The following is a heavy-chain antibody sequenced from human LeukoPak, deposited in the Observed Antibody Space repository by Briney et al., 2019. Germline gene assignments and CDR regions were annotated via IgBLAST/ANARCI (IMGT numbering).Heavy chain of an antibody. D-gene: IGHD1-26*01. Sequence: SGGSLRLSCAASGFTFNSYGMSWVRRALGKGLEWVSGISGSGGTTYYADSVKGRFTMSRDNSKNTLHLQMNSLKAEDTAVYYCAKGSKNWYSGRLGEFDYWGQGTLVTVSS. CDR1: GFTFNSYG. J-gene: IGHJ4*02. CDR3: AKGSKNWYSGRLGEFDY. CDR2: ISGSGGTT. V-gene: IGHV3-23*01.